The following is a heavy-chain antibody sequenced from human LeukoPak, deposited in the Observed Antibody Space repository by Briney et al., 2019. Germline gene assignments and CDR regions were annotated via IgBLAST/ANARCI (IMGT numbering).Heavy chain of an antibody. CDR1: GFTFNIYG. V-gene: IGHV3-33*05. J-gene: IGHJ5*02. D-gene: IGHD1-1*01. Sequence: GGSLRLSCVASGFTFNIYGMHWVRRAPGKGLEWVAAIQSDGSRHYYINSVKGRFTISRDDPKNTLYLQMDSLRADNTAVYHCARDDCTTPSCLTTWGQGTLVTVSS. CDR2: IQSDGSRH. CDR3: ARDDCTTPSCLTT.